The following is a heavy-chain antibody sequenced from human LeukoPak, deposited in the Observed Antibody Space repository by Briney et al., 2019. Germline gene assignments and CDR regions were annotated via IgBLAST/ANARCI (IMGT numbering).Heavy chain of an antibody. J-gene: IGHJ4*02. Sequence: SETLSLTCTVSGGSISSSSYYWGWIRQPPGRGREWIGSIYYSGSTYYNPSLKSRVTISVDASKNQFSLKLSSVTAADTAVYYCARENDRYGRIDYWGQGTQVTVSS. V-gene: IGHV4-39*07. CDR3: ARENDRYGRIDY. D-gene: IGHD5-18*01. CDR2: IYYSGST. CDR1: GGSISSSSYY.